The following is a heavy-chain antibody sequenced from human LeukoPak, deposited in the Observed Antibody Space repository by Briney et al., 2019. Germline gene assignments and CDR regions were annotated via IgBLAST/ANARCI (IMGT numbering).Heavy chain of an antibody. D-gene: IGHD3-22*01. CDR3: AREALNYYYDSSGYYRKSYYYYGMDV. Sequence: ASVKVSCKASGYTFTNYGISWVRQAPGQGLEWMGWISGYNGNTNYAQKLQGRVTMTTDTSTSTAYMELRSLRSDDTAVYYCAREALNYYYDSSGYYRKSYYYYGMDVWGQGTTVTVSS. CDR1: GYTFTNYG. J-gene: IGHJ6*02. V-gene: IGHV1-18*01. CDR2: ISGYNGNT.